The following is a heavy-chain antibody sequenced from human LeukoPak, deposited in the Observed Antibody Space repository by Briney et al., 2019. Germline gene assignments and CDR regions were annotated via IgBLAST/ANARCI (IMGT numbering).Heavy chain of an antibody. D-gene: IGHD2-2*01. V-gene: IGHV4-39*07. J-gene: IGHJ6*03. CDR3: ARDRWDYIVVVPAAPSKYYYMDV. CDR1: GGSISSSSYY. Sequence: PSETLSLTCTVSGGSISSSSYYWGWIRQPPGKGLEWIGSIYHSGSTYYNPSLKSRVTIAVETSKNQFSLKLSSVTAADTAVYYCARDRWDYIVVVPAAPSKYYYMDVWGKGTTVTVSS. CDR2: IYHSGST.